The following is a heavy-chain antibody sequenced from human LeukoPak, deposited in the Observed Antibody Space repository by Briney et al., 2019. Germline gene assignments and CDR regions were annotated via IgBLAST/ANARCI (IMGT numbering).Heavy chain of an antibody. J-gene: IGHJ4*02. CDR3: ASEAHRGGGFDS. V-gene: IGHV4-39*01. Sequence: KHSGTLSLTCTVSGGSISSNSYYWGWIRQPPGKGLEWIANIYYTGNTYYNPSLKSRVTISVDTSKNQFSLTLSSVTAADTAVYYCASEAHRGGGFDSWGQGTLVTVSS. D-gene: IGHD3-16*01. CDR2: IYYTGNT. CDR1: GGSISSNSYY.